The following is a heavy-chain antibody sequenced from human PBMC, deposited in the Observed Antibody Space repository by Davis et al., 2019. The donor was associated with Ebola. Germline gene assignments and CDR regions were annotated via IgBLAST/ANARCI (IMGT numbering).Heavy chain of an antibody. CDR2: ITTNGWST. CDR3: ARGVDYGFDI. V-gene: IGHV3-48*02. J-gene: IGHJ3*02. Sequence: GESLKISCTASGFAFSNYNMNWVRQAPGKGLEWVSSITTNGWSTYYADSVKGRFIISRDNVKNSLYLQMNSLTDEDRAVYYCARGVDYGFDIWGQGTMVTVSS. CDR1: GFAFSNYN. D-gene: IGHD2-21*02.